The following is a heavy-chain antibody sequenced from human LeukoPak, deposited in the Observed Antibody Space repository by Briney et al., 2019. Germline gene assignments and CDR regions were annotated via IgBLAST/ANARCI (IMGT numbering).Heavy chain of an antibody. CDR1: GFTFSSYA. Sequence: GGSLRLSCAASGFTFSSYAMHWVRQAPGKGLEWVAVISYDGSNKYYADSVKGRLTISRDNSKNTLYLQMNSLRAEDTAVYYCARGETSGSYYGDYFDYWGQGTLVTVSS. D-gene: IGHD1-26*01. V-gene: IGHV3-30*01. J-gene: IGHJ4*02. CDR3: ARGETSGSYYGDYFDY. CDR2: ISYDGSNK.